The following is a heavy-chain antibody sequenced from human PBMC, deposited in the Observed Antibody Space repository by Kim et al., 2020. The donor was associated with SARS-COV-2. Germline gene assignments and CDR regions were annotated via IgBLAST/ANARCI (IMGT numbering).Heavy chain of an antibody. J-gene: IGHJ4*02. V-gene: IGHV3-21*01. CDR2: ISSSSSNK. D-gene: IGHD3-9*01. CDR3: ARVDFDWLYALDY. Sequence: GGSLRLSCAASGFTFSSYSMNWVRQAPGKGLEWVASISSSSSNKYYAESVKGRFTISRDNAKNSLYLQMNSLRAEDTAVYYCARVDFDWLYALDYWGQGTLVTVSS. CDR1: GFTFSSYS.